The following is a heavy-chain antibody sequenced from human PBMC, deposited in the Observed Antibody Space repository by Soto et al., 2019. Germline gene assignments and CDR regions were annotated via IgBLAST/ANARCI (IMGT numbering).Heavy chain of an antibody. V-gene: IGHV1-18*01. CDR2: ISAYNGNT. D-gene: IGHD2-15*01. CDR3: ARAWYCSGGTCYVDS. J-gene: IGHJ4*02. Sequence: QVQLVQSGAEVKKPGASVKVSCKASGYMFTSYGISWVRQAPGQGLEWMGWISAYNGNTKYAQKVQGRVTMTTDTSTSTAYMELRSLRSDDTAVYYCARAWYCSGGTCYVDSWGQGTLVTVFS. CDR1: GYMFTSYG.